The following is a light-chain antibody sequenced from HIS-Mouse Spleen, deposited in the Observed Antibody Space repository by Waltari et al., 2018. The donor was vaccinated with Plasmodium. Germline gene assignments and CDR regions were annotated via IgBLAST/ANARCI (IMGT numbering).Light chain of an antibody. CDR1: SSDVGGYNY. J-gene: IGLJ1*01. V-gene: IGLV2-14*01. CDR2: EVS. CDR3: SSYTSSSTRLYV. Sequence: QSALTQPASVSGSPGQSITISCTGTSSDVGGYNYVSWYQQRPGQAPKLMIYEVSNRPSGVSNRFSGSKAGNTASLTISGLQAEDEADYYCSSYTSSSTRLYVFGTGTKVTVL.